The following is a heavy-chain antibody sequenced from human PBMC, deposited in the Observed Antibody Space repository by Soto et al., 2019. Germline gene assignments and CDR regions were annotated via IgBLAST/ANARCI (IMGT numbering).Heavy chain of an antibody. CDR2: IYYSGST. D-gene: IGHD2-2*02. CDR1: GGSISSSSYY. J-gene: IGHJ3*02. V-gene: IGHV4-39*01. CDR3: AISSGVVVPAAIRGDAFDI. Sequence: PSETLSLTCTVSGGSISSSSYYWGWIRQPPGKGLEWIGSIYYSGSTYYNPSLKSRVTISVDTSKNQFSLKLSSVTAADTAVYYCAISSGVVVPAAIRGDAFDIWGQGTMVTVSS.